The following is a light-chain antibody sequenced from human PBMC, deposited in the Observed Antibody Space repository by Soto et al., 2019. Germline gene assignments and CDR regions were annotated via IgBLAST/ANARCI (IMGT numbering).Light chain of an antibody. J-gene: IGKJ5*01. Sequence: EIVMTQSPATLSVSPGERATLSCRASKGVSTNLAWYQQRPGQAPRLLIYGASTRATGIPARVSGSASGTEFTLTISSLQSEDFAVYYCQQYYNWPRTFGQGTRLEIK. V-gene: IGKV3-15*01. CDR2: GAS. CDR3: QQYYNWPRT. CDR1: KGVSTN.